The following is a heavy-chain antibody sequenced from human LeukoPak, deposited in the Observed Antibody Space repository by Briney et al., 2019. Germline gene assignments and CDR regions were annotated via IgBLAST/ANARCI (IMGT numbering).Heavy chain of an antibody. CDR2: ISYSGTT. CDR1: GGSISSYY. CDR3: ARDKGLPQAFDI. J-gene: IGHJ3*02. V-gene: IGHV4-59*01. D-gene: IGHD5/OR15-5a*01. Sequence: SETLSLTCTVSGGSISSYYWSWIRQPPGKGLEWIGYISYSGTTSYNPSLKSRVTISVDTSKNQFSLTLTSVTAADTAVYYCARDKGLPQAFDIWGQGTMVTVSS.